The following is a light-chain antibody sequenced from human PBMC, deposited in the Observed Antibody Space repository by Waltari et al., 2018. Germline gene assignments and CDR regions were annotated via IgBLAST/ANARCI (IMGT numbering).Light chain of an antibody. Sequence: QSPATLSLSPGERATLSCRASQSVNSYLAWYQQKPGQAPRLLIYDGSRRASGIPARFSGSGSGTDFTLTIGSLEPEDSAVYYCQQRGHWPPDATFGPGTKIEIK. CDR3: QQRGHWPPDAT. J-gene: IGKJ3*01. V-gene: IGKV3-11*01. CDR2: DGS. CDR1: QSVNSY.